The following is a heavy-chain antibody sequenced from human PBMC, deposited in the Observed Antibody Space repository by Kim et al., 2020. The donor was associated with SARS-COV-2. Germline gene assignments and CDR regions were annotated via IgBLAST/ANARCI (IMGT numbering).Heavy chain of an antibody. Sequence: SETLSLTCTVSGGSISSYYWSWIRQPPGKGLEWIGYIYYSGSTNYNPSLKSRVTISVDTSTNQFSLKLSSVTAADTAVYYCARTTVTTYSFWFDPWGQGTLVTVSS. CDR1: GGSISSYY. CDR3: ARTTVTTYSFWFDP. V-gene: IGHV4-59*13. D-gene: IGHD4-4*01. CDR2: IYYSGST. J-gene: IGHJ5*02.